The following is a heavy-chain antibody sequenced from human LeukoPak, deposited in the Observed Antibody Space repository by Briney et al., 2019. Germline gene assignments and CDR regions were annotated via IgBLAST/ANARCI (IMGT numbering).Heavy chain of an antibody. V-gene: IGHV4-59*12. CDR3: ARRGGGYSYGHGRNYFDY. Sequence: SETLSLTCTVSGGSISSYYWSWIRQPPGKGLEWIGYIYYSGSTNYNPSLKSRVTISVDTSKNQFSLKLSSVTAADTAVYYCARRGGGYSYGHGRNYFDYWGQGTLVTVSS. CDR1: GGSISSYY. CDR2: IYYSGST. D-gene: IGHD5-18*01. J-gene: IGHJ4*02.